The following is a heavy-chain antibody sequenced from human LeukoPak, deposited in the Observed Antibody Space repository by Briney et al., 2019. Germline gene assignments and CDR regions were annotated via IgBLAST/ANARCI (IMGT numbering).Heavy chain of an antibody. J-gene: IGHJ6*02. Sequence: GGSLRLSCAASGFSFSSYAMHWVRQAPGKGLERVTVISYDGSKKYYADSVKGRFTISRDNAKNSPYLQMNSLRAEDTAVYYCARDYLGYCSSTSCPILAGYGMDVWGQGTTVTVSS. CDR2: ISYDGSKK. D-gene: IGHD2-2*01. CDR1: GFSFSSYA. V-gene: IGHV3-30-3*01. CDR3: ARDYLGYCSSTSCPILAGYGMDV.